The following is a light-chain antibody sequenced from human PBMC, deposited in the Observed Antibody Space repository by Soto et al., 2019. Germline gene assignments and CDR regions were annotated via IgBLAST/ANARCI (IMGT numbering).Light chain of an antibody. CDR3: QQHNNWLRT. CDR1: QSVSSN. V-gene: IGKV3-15*01. CDR2: GAS. J-gene: IGKJ1*01. Sequence: EILMTQSPATLSVSPGERATLSCRASQSVSSNLAWYQQKPGQAPRLLIYGASTRATGVPARFSGSGSGTEFTLTICSLQSEDFAISYCQQHNNWLRTFGQGTKVEIK.